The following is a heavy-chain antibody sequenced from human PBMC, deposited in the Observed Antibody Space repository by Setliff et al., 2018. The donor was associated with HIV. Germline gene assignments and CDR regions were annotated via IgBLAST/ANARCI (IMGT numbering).Heavy chain of an antibody. Sequence: SVKVSCKTSGGTFSTYVISWVRQAPGQGLEWMGGIITIFGTPNYAQEFQDRVTITADESTTTVYMELSSLTSEDTAVYYCATAGEMATIGYSYYYMGVWGKGTTVTVSS. CDR1: GGTFSTYV. CDR3: ATAGEMATIGYSYYYMGV. J-gene: IGHJ6*03. V-gene: IGHV1-69*13. CDR2: IITIFGTP. D-gene: IGHD3-10*01.